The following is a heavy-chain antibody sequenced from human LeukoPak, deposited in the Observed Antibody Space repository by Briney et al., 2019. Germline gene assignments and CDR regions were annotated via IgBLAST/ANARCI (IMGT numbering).Heavy chain of an antibody. J-gene: IGHJ5*02. CDR2: IIWNGGST. Sequence: GGSLRLSCAASGFTFDDYGMSWVRQAPGKGLGWVSGIIWNGGSTGYADSVKGRFTPSRDTTKNSQYLYIRRFRAQDTPLYFSAREASSSWYYWFDPWGQGTLVTVSS. CDR1: GFTFDDYG. V-gene: IGHV3-20*04. CDR3: AREASSSWYYWFDP. D-gene: IGHD6-13*01.